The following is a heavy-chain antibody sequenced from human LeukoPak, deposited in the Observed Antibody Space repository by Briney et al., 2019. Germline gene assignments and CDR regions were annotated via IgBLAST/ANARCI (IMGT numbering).Heavy chain of an antibody. CDR2: ISSSSSTL. D-gene: IGHD2-2*01. J-gene: IGHJ5*02. V-gene: IGHV3-48*01. CDR1: GFTFSSYS. Sequence: GGSLRLSCAASGFTFSSYSMIWVRQAPGKGLEWVSYISSSSSTLYYAASEKGRFTSSRDNAKNSLYLQMNSLRAEDTAVYYCARERGGRVPAGDLGWFDPWGQGTLVTVSS. CDR3: ARERGGRVPAGDLGWFDP.